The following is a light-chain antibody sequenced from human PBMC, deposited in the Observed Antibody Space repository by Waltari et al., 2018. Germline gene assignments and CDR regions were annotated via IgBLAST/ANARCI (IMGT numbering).Light chain of an antibody. Sequence: QAVVTQEPSLTVSPGGTVTLTCGSSTRAVTRRHYPYWFQQKPGQAPRTLIYDTSNKHSWTPARFSGSLLGGKAALTLSGAQPEDEAEYYCLLSYSGARPVVFGGGTKLTVL. CDR1: TRAVTRRHY. CDR2: DTS. V-gene: IGLV7-46*01. J-gene: IGLJ2*01. CDR3: LLSYSGARPVV.